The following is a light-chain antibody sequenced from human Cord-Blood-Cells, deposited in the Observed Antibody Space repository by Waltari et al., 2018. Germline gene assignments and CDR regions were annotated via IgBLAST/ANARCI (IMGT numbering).Light chain of an antibody. CDR3: SSYTSSSTPVV. Sequence: QSALTPPASVSGSPGQSLTLPCTGTSSDVGGYNCVSCYQQHPGKAPKLMIYDVSNRRSGVSNRFSASKSGNTASLTISGLQAEDEADYYCSSYTSSSTPVVFGGGTKLTVL. J-gene: IGLJ2*01. CDR1: SSDVGGYNC. CDR2: DVS. V-gene: IGLV2-14*01.